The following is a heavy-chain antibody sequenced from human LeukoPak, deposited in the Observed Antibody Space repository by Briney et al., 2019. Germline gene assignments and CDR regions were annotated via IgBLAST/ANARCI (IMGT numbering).Heavy chain of an antibody. Sequence: SETLSLTCTVSGDSINAYHWGWIRQPPGKGLEWIGTILYSGSTSYNPSLKSRVTISVDTSKNQFSLKLSSVAAADTAVYYCVRRLSGSFSDYWGQGILVTVSS. CDR1: GDSINAYH. CDR2: ILYSGST. V-gene: IGHV4-39*01. CDR3: VRRLSGSFSDY. D-gene: IGHD1-26*01. J-gene: IGHJ4*02.